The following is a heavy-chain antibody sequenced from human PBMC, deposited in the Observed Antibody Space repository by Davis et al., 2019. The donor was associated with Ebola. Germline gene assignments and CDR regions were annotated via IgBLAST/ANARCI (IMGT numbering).Heavy chain of an antibody. Sequence: PGGSLRLSCTVSGGSISSYYWSWIRQPPGKGLEWIGYIYYSGSTNYNPSLKSRVTISVDTSKNQFSLKLSSVTAADTAVYYCARGGGQYYDFWSGYYPAYYYYYYMDVWGKGTTVTVSS. CDR3: ARGGGQYYDFWSGYYPAYYYYYYMDV. V-gene: IGHV4-59*01. D-gene: IGHD3-3*01. CDR1: GGSISSYY. CDR2: IYYSGST. J-gene: IGHJ6*03.